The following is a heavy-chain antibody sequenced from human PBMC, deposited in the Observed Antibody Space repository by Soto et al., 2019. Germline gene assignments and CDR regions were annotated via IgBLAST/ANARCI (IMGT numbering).Heavy chain of an antibody. D-gene: IGHD2-2*01. V-gene: IGHV1-69*01. Sequence: QVQLVQSGAEVKKTGSSVKVSCKASGGTFVSYAFSWVRQAPGQGLEWMGGIIPVSGAAHYAQKFQGRVTITADESTSTAYMALSSLSSQDTAVYYCATALGCRSTSCTLDYWGQGTRVIVSS. CDR1: GGTFVSYA. J-gene: IGHJ4*02. CDR3: ATALGCRSTSCTLDY. CDR2: IIPVSGAA.